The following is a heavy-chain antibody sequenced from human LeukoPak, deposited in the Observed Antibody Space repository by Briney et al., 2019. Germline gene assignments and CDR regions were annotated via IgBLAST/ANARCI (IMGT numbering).Heavy chain of an antibody. J-gene: IGHJ4*02. Sequence: ASVKVSCKASGYTFTSYDINWVRHATGQGLEWMGWMNPNSGNTGYAQKFQGRVTMTRNTSISTAYMELSSLRSEDTAVYYCARGRGQLLSKKGTLSYFDYWGQGTLVTVSS. CDR2: MNPNSGNT. CDR1: GYTFTSYD. D-gene: IGHD2-2*01. CDR3: ARGRGQLLSKKGTLSYFDY. V-gene: IGHV1-8*01.